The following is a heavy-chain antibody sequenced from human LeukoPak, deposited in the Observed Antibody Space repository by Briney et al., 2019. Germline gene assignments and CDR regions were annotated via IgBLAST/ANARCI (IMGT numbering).Heavy chain of an antibody. Sequence: SETLSLTCTVSGGSISSSSYYWGWIRQPPGKGLEWIGSIYYSGSTNYNPSLKSRVTISVDTSKNQFSLKLSSVTAADTAVYYCARAGRGSDYWGQGTLVTVSS. V-gene: IGHV4-39*07. CDR3: ARAGRGSDY. J-gene: IGHJ4*02. CDR2: IYYSGST. CDR1: GGSISSSSYY.